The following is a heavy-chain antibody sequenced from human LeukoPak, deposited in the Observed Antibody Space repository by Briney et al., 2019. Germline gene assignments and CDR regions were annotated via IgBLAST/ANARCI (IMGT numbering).Heavy chain of an antibody. CDR1: GGSFSGYY. D-gene: IGHD5-24*01. V-gene: IGHV4-34*01. CDR2: INHSGST. J-gene: IGHJ4*02. Sequence: PSETLSLTCAVYGGSFSGYYWSWIPQPPGRGLEWSGEINHSGSTNYNPSLKRRVTISVDTSKNKFSLKISCVTAAETAVYYCGRGRQRWLHRYFDYWGQGTLVTVSS. CDR3: GRGRQRWLHRYFDY.